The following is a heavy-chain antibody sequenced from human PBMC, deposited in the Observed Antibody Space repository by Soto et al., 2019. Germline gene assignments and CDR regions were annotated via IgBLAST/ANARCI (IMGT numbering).Heavy chain of an antibody. CDR2: IGTAGDT. CDR3: ARDNGDYEFDY. Sequence: GGSLRLSCAASGFTFSSYDMHWVRQATGKGLEWVSAIGTAGDTYYPGSVKGRFTISRENAKNSLYLQMNSLRAEDTAVYYCARDNGDYEFDYWGQGTLVTVS. D-gene: IGHD4-17*01. CDR1: GFTFSSYD. V-gene: IGHV3-13*01. J-gene: IGHJ4*02.